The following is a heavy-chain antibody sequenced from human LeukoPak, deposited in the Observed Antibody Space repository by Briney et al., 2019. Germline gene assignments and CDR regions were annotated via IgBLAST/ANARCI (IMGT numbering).Heavy chain of an antibody. D-gene: IGHD1-14*01. CDR1: GGSFSSSDYY. CDR2: IYYSGTT. Sequence: SETLSLTCTVSGGSFSSSDYYWGWIRQPPGRGLEWIGSIYYSGTTYYNPSLKSRVTISVDTSKNQFSLKLRSVTAADTAVYYCARHEWGITNAFDIWGQGTMVTVSS. V-gene: IGHV4-39*01. J-gene: IGHJ3*02. CDR3: ARHEWGITNAFDI.